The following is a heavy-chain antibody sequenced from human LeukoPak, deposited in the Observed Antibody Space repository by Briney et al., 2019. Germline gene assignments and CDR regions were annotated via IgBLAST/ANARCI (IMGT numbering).Heavy chain of an antibody. D-gene: IGHD3-10*01. CDR2: IKRKTDGGTT. CDR1: GLTFSNAW. V-gene: IGHV3-15*01. J-gene: IGHJ4*02. Sequence: PGGSLRLSCAASGLTFSNAWMCWVRQAPGKWREWVGRIKRKTDGGTTDYAAPVKGRFTISRDDLKNTLYLQMNSLKPEETAVYYCTTAPSGVDYWGQGTLVTVSS. CDR3: TTAPSGVDY.